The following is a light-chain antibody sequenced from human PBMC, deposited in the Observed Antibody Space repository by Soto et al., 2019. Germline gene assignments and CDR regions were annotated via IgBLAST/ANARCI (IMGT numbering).Light chain of an antibody. CDR2: AAS. CDR1: QGISSY. V-gene: IGKV1-8*01. J-gene: IGKJ2*01. Sequence: AIRMTQSPSSFSASTGDRVTITCRASQGISSYLAWYQQKPGKAPKLLIYAASTLQSGVPSRFSGSGSGTDFPLTIRCLQSEDFATYYCQQYYSYPYTFGQGTKLEIK. CDR3: QQYYSYPYT.